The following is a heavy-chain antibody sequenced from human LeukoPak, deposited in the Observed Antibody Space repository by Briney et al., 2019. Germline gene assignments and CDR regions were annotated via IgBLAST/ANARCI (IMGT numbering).Heavy chain of an antibody. J-gene: IGHJ4*02. CDR3: ASPEYGDYKSFDY. CDR2: ISSSGNII. V-gene: IGHV3-11*04. D-gene: IGHD4-17*01. Sequence: GGSLRLSCAASGFTFSDYYMRWIRQAPGKGLEWVSYISSSGNIIYYADSVKGRFTISRDNAKSSLYLQMNSLRAEDTAVYYCASPEYGDYKSFDYWGQGTLVTVSS. CDR1: GFTFSDYY.